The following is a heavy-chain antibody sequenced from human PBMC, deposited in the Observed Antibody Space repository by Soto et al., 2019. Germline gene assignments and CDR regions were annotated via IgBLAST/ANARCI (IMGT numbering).Heavy chain of an antibody. Sequence: QVQLVESGGGVVQPGRSLRLSCAASGFTFSSYAMHWVRQAPGKGLEWVAVISYDGSNKYYADSVKGRFTISRDNSKNMLYLQMNSLRAEDTAVYYCARDHEWEPSSWGQGTLVTVSS. J-gene: IGHJ4*02. CDR3: ARDHEWEPSS. CDR2: ISYDGSNK. V-gene: IGHV3-30-3*01. D-gene: IGHD1-26*01. CDR1: GFTFSSYA.